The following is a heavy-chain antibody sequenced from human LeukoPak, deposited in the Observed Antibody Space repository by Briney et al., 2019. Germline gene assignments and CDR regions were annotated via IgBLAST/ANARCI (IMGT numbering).Heavy chain of an antibody. J-gene: IGHJ4*02. CDR1: GYTFTSYG. CDR3: ARFGDSSGYYYDPLDY. D-gene: IGHD3-22*01. CDR2: ISAYNGNT. V-gene: IGHV1-18*01. Sequence: ASVKVSCKASGYTFTSYGISWVRQAPGQGLEWMGWISAYNGNTNCAQKLQGRVTMTTDTSTSTAYMELRSLRSDDTAVYYCARFGDSSGYYYDPLDYWGQGTLVTVSS.